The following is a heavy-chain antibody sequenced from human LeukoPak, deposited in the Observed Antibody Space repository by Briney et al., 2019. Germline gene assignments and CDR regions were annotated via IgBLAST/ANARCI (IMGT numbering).Heavy chain of an antibody. CDR1: GFTFDDHA. Sequence: GGSLRLSCAASGFTFDDHAMHWVRQAPGKGLEWVAGISWNSGIIDYADSVKGRFTISRDNAKNSLDLQMNSLRPEDTAFYYCTKDRLFLHDALDIWGQGTMVTVSS. CDR2: ISWNSGII. V-gene: IGHV3-9*01. D-gene: IGHD2-21*01. CDR3: TKDRLFLHDALDI. J-gene: IGHJ3*02.